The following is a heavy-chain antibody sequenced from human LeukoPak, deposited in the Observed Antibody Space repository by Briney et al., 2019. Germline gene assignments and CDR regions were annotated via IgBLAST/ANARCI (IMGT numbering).Heavy chain of an antibody. CDR3: AREGSSGWFPLDY. Sequence: SETLSLTCTVSGGSISSYYWSWIRQPPGKGLEWIGFIYYSGSTNYNPSLKSRVTISVDTSKNQFSLKLSSVTAADTAAYYCAREGSSGWFPLDYWGQGTLVTVSS. J-gene: IGHJ4*02. CDR2: IYYSGST. D-gene: IGHD6-19*01. V-gene: IGHV4-59*01. CDR1: GGSISSYY.